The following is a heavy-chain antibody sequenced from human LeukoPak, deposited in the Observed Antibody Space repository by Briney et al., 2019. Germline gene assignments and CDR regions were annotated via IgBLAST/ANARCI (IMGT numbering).Heavy chain of an antibody. V-gene: IGHV3-23*01. D-gene: IGHD2-2*01. CDR3: AKDIGYCSSTSCYDNWFDP. CDR2: IRPSGDNT. Sequence: PGGSLRLSCAASGFTFSSYDMTWVRQAPGRGLEWVSSIRPSGDNTYYGDSVKGRFTISRDNSKNTLYLQMNSLRAEDTAVYYCAKDIGYCSSTSCYDNWFDPWGQGTLVTVSS. CDR1: GFTFSSYD. J-gene: IGHJ5*02.